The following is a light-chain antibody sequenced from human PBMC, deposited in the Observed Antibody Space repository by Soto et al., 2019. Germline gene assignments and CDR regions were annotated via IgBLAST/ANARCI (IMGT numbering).Light chain of an antibody. CDR3: SSFTSTNTWV. CDR2: EAF. CDR1: SSDVGGHDY. J-gene: IGLJ3*02. V-gene: IGLV2-14*01. Sequence: QSALTQVASVSGSPGQSITISCTPTSSDVGGHDYVSWYLQHPGKAPKLLIYEAFNRPSGVSDRFSGSKSGSTASLTISGLQAEDEGDYYCSSFTSTNTWVFGGGTKLTVL.